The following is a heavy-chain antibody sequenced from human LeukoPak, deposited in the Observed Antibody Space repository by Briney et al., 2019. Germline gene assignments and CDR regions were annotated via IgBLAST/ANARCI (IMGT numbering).Heavy chain of an antibody. CDR2: IYNSGST. D-gene: IGHD2-8*01. CDR3: ARGNGPFDP. V-gene: IGHV4-4*02. J-gene: IGHJ5*02. CDR1: GGSISSYNW. Sequence: SGTLSLTCAVSGGSISSYNWWSWVRQPPGKGLEWIGEIYNSGSTNYNPSLKSRVTISVDNSKNQFSLKVSSATAADTAVYYCARGNGPFDPWGQGTLVTVSS.